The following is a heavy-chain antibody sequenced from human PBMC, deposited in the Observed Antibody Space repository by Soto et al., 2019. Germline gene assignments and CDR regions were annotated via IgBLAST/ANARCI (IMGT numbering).Heavy chain of an antibody. CDR2: ISSSGSTI. Sequence: LRLSCAASGFTFSSYEMNWVRQAPGKGLKWVSYISSSGSTIYYADSVKGRFTISRDNSKNTLYVQMTSLRAEDTAVYYCARGLQSLFDYWGQGTLVTVSS. CDR1: GFTFSSYE. J-gene: IGHJ4*02. CDR3: ARGLQSLFDY. V-gene: IGHV3-48*03.